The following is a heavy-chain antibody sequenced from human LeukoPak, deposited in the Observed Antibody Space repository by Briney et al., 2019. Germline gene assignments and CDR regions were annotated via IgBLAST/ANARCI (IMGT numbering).Heavy chain of an antibody. D-gene: IGHD3-10*01. J-gene: IGHJ4*02. CDR1: GFTFSSCG. CDR3: ARDAGSGSSHCLWN. Sequence: GGSLRLSCAASGFTFSSCGMHWVRQAPGKGLEWVAVIWYDGSNKYYADSVKGRFTISRDNSKNTLYLQMNSLRAEDTAVYYCARDAGSGSSHCLWNWGQGTLVTVSS. CDR2: IWYDGSNK. V-gene: IGHV3-33*01.